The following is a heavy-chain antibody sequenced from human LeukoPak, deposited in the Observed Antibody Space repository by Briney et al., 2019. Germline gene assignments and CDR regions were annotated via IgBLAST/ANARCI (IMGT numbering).Heavy chain of an antibody. J-gene: IGHJ4*02. Sequence: PSETLSLTCTVSGGSMSGYFWSWIRQPPGKGVEWIAYIYSNGGTSYNPSLKSRVTISIDTSKNQFSLKVSSVTAADTAVYYCARDSAASGFLAYWGRGTLVTVSS. CDR2: IYSNGGT. D-gene: IGHD3-3*01. V-gene: IGHV4-59*01. CDR1: GGSMSGYF. CDR3: ARDSAASGFLAY.